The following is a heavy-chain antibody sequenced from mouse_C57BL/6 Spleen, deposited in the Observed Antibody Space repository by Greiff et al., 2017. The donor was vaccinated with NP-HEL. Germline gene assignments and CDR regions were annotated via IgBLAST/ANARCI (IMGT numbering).Heavy chain of an antibody. Sequence: VQLQQSGPELVKPGASVKISCKASGYAFSSSWMNWVKQRPGKGLEWIGRIYPGDGDTNYNGKFTGKATLTADKSSSTAYMQLSSLTSEDSAVYFCALYGSNAYWGQGTLVTVSA. V-gene: IGHV1-82*01. J-gene: IGHJ3*01. CDR2: IYPGDGDT. D-gene: IGHD1-1*01. CDR3: ALYGSNAY. CDR1: GYAFSSSW.